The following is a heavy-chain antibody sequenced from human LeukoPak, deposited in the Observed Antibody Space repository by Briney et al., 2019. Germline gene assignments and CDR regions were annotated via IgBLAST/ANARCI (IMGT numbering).Heavy chain of an antibody. J-gene: IGHJ4*02. CDR3: ARDGDSAVATRVFDY. V-gene: IGHV3-33*01. Sequence: PGRPLRLSCAASGFTFSSYGIHWVRQAPGKGLEGVAVIWYDGSNKYYADSVKGRFTISRDNSKNTLYLQMNSLRVEDTAVYYCARDGDSAVATRVFDYWGQGTLVTVSS. CDR2: IWYDGSNK. CDR1: GFTFSSYG. D-gene: IGHD5-18*01.